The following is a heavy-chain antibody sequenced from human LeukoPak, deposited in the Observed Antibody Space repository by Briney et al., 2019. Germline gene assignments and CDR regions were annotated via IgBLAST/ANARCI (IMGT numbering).Heavy chain of an antibody. D-gene: IGHD3-10*01. J-gene: IGHJ3*02. CDR2: ISWNSGSI. CDR1: GFTFDDYA. CDR3: AKDLALWFGESDAFDI. V-gene: IGHV3-9*01. Sequence: GGSLRLSCAASGFTFDDYAMHWVRQAPGKGLEWVSGISWNSGSIGYADSVKGRFTISRDNAKNSLYLQMNSLRAEDTALYYCAKDLALWFGESDAFDIWGQGTMVTVSS.